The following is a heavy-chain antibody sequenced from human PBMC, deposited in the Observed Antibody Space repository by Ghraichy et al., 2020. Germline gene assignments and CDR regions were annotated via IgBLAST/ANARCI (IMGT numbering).Heavy chain of an antibody. D-gene: IGHD3-3*01. J-gene: IGHJ6*02. V-gene: IGHV3-33*01. CDR3: ARERLTPILGEDYDFWSGLDYGMDV. Sequence: GGSLRLSCAASGFTFSSYGMHWVRQAPGKGLEWVAVIWYDGSNKYYADSVKGRFTISRDNSKNTLYLQMNSLRAEDTAVYYCARERLTPILGEDYDFWSGLDYGMDVWGQGTTVTVSS. CDR2: IWYDGSNK. CDR1: GFTFSSYG.